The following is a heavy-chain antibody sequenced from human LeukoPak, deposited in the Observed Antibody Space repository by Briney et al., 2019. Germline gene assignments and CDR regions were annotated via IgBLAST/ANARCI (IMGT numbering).Heavy chain of an antibody. CDR1: GYSISSGYY. CDR3: ARDVSSGWSPLDY. J-gene: IGHJ4*02. V-gene: IGHV4-38-2*02. Sequence: SETLSLTCTVSGYSISSGYYWGWIRQPPGKGLEWIGSIYHSGSTYYNPSLKSRVTISADTSKNQFSLKLSSVTAADTAVYYCARDVSSGWSPLDYWGQGTLVTVSS. D-gene: IGHD6-19*01. CDR2: IYHSGST.